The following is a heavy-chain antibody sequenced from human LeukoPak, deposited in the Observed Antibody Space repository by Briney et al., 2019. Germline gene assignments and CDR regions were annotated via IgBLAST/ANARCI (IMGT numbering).Heavy chain of an antibody. J-gene: IGHJ4*02. V-gene: IGHV4-39*07. D-gene: IGHD3-10*01. CDR1: GGSISITTYY. CDR3: ARDYMVRGVIDY. Sequence: SQTLSLTCTVSGGSISITTYYWGWIRQPPGKGLEWIGNIYYSGSTYYNPSLKSRVTISVDTSKNQFSLKLSSVTAADTAVYYCARDYMVRGVIDYWGQGTLVTVSS. CDR2: IYYSGST.